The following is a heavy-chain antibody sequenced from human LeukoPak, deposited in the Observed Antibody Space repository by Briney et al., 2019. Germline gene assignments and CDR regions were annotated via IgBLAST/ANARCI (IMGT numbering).Heavy chain of an antibody. J-gene: IGHJ4*02. D-gene: IGHD6-6*01. CDR2: IKNKINSYTT. CDR3: VVISSSSGYNFDC. CDR1: GFTFSDHF. V-gene: IGHV3-72*01. Sequence: GGSLRLSCAASGFTFSDHFMDWVRQAPGKGPEWVGRIKNKINSYTTQYAASVKGRFTISRDDSKNSMYLQMNSLKTEDTAVYFCVVISSSSGYNFDCWGQGTLVTVSS.